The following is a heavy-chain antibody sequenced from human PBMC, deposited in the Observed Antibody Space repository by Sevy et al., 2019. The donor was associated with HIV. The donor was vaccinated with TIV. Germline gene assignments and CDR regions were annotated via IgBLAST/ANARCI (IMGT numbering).Heavy chain of an antibody. V-gene: IGHV4-39*01. J-gene: IGHJ4*01. CDR3: ARQVRFSGVIINHFDY. Sequence: SETLSLTCTVSGDSIRSQSHYWAWIRQSPGKGLEWIASIYYTGSSYYNLSLRGRVTISVDTSKEQIFLKLTSVTAADTAVYFCARQVRFSGVIINHFDYWGHGTLVTVSS. CDR1: GDSIRSQSHY. CDR2: IYYTGSS. D-gene: IGHD3-3*01.